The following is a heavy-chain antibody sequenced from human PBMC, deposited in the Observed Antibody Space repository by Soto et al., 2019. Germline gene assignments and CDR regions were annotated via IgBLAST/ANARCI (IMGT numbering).Heavy chain of an antibody. Sequence: QVQLVQSGAEEKKPGASVKVSCKASGYTFTSYAIHWVRQAPGQRLEWMGWINAGNGNTKYSQKFQGRVTITKDTSASTAYMELSSLRSEDTAVYYCAGNMIGRGHFDYWGQGTLVTVSS. D-gene: IGHD3-16*01. CDR3: AGNMIGRGHFDY. J-gene: IGHJ4*02. CDR1: GYTFTSYA. V-gene: IGHV1-3*05. CDR2: INAGNGNT.